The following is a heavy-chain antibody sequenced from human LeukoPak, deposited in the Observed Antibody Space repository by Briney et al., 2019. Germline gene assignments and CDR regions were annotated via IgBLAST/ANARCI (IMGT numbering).Heavy chain of an antibody. CDR2: VSSSGDST. CDR3: AKRGGNIGYYALDY. J-gene: IGHJ4*02. CDR1: GFSFSTYA. Sequence: PGGSLGLSCAASGFSFSTYAMNWVRQAPGMGLEWVSHVSSSGDSTSYTDSVKGRFTISRDNAKNTLYLQMNSLRAEDTAVYFCAKRGGNIGYYALDYWGQGTLVTVSS. D-gene: IGHD1-26*01. V-gene: IGHV3-23*01.